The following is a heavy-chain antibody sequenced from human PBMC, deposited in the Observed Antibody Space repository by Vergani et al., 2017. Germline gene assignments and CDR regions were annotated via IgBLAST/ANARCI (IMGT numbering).Heavy chain of an antibody. V-gene: IGHV4-61*02. J-gene: IGHJ6*02. CDR2: IYTSGST. Sequence: QVQLQESGPGLVKPSQTLSLTCTVSGGSISSGSYYWSWIRQPAGKGLEWIGRIYTSGSTNYNPSLKSRVTISVDTSKNQFSLKLSSVTAADTAVYYCARDPELHYYYYGMDVWGQGTTVTVSS. CDR1: GGSISSGSYY. CDR3: ARDPELHYYYYGMDV. D-gene: IGHD1-14*01.